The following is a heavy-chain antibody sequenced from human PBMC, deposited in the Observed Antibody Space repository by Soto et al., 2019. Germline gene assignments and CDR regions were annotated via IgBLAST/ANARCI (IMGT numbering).Heavy chain of an antibody. CDR2: ISYDGSNK. CDR1: GFTFSSYA. J-gene: IGHJ4*02. V-gene: IGHV3-30-3*01. CDR3: ARGPLIAVAGGFDY. D-gene: IGHD6-19*01. Sequence: QVQLVESGGGVVQPGRSLRLSCAASGFTFSSYAMHWVRQAPGKGLEWVAVISYDGSNKYYADSVKGRFTISRDNSKNTLYLQMNSLRDEDTAVYYCARGPLIAVAGGFDYWGQGTLVTVSS.